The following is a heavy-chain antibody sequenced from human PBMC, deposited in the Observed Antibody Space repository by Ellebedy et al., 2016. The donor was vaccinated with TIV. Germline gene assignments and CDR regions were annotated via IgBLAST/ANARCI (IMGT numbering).Heavy chain of an antibody. CDR2: IRAKAYGEMT. J-gene: IGHJ4*01. D-gene: IGHD2-15*01. Sequence: PGGSLRLSCITSGFTFGDYAVSWFRQAPGKGPGGVSFIRAKAYGEMTDYAASVKGRFTISRDDSKSAAYLQMNSLRTEDTAIYYCTRDPHRYCSRVSCPSDYWGHGILVTVSS. CDR1: GFTFGDYA. CDR3: TRDPHRYCSRVSCPSDY. V-gene: IGHV3-49*03.